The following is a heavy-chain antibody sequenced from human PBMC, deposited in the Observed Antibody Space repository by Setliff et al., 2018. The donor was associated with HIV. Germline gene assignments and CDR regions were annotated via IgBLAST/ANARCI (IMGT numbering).Heavy chain of an antibody. J-gene: IGHJ6*02. CDR1: GFTFGDYA. V-gene: IGHV3-20*04. CDR2: ITKDGGET. Sequence: PGGSLRLSCATSGFTFGDYALSWVRQAPGKGLEWVAVITKDGGETHFSDSVKGRFTISRDNAMNSLYLQMSSLRVEDTAVYYCARSGGSCYSPGCYYYAMDVWGQGTTVTVSS. CDR3: ARSGGSCYSPGCYYYAMDV. D-gene: IGHD2-15*01.